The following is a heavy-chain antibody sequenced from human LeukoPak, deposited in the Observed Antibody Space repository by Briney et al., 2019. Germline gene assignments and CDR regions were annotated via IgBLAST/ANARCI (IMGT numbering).Heavy chain of an antibody. Sequence: GGSLRLSCAASGFTFSSYAMSWVRQAPGKGLEWVSGIIDSGESTYYANFAKGRFTISRDNSKNTLYLQMNSLRAEDTAVYYCARDLRVRGYCSSTSCLSGYYYYYMDVWGKGTTVTVSS. V-gene: IGHV3-23*01. D-gene: IGHD2-2*01. CDR1: GFTFSSYA. CDR2: IIDSGEST. CDR3: ARDLRVRGYCSSTSCLSGYYYYYMDV. J-gene: IGHJ6*03.